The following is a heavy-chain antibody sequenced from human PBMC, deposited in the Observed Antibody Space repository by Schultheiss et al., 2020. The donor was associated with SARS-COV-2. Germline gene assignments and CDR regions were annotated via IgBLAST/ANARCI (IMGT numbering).Heavy chain of an antibody. Sequence: GGSLRLSCAASGFTFSSYSMNWVRQAPGKGLEWVSAISGSGGSTYYADSVKGRFTISRDNSKNTLYLQMNSLRAEDTAVYYCAREEVVTWAFDIWGQGTMVTGSS. D-gene: IGHD2-21*02. CDR1: GFTFSSYS. V-gene: IGHV3-23*01. CDR3: AREEVVTWAFDI. CDR2: ISGSGGST. J-gene: IGHJ3*02.